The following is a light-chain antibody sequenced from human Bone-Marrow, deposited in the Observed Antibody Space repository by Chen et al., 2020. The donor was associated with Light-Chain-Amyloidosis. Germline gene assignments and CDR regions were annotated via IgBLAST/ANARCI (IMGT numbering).Light chain of an antibody. J-gene: IGKJ4*01. V-gene: IGKV1-33*01. CDR1: QDIDNY. CDR2: DAP. CDR3: QQYDSLPLT. Sequence: DIQMTQSPSSLSASVGDRVTITCQANQDIDNYLNWYQQKPGKAPNLLIYDAPNLETGVPSRFSGRGSGTHFTLTISSLQPEDFATYFCQQYDSLPLTFGGGTKIETK.